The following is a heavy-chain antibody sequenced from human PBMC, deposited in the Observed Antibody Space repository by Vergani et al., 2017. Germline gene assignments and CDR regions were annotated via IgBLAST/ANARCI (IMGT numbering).Heavy chain of an antibody. D-gene: IGHD3-9*01. CDR1: GFTFSSYG. CDR2: ITPIGSAI. CDR3: ARDSRPYYDILTGYFDAFDI. J-gene: IGHJ3*02. V-gene: IGHV3-48*01. Sequence: EVQLVESGGGLVQPGGSVRLSCVASGFTFSSYGMTWVRQAPGRGLEWVSFITPIGSAIHNADSVEGRFTISRDYAKNSLHLQMNSLRAEDTAIYYCARDSRPYYDILTGYFDAFDIWGQGTMVTVSS.